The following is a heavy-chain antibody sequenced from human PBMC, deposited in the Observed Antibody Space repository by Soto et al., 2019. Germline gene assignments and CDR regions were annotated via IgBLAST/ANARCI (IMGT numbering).Heavy chain of an antibody. Sequence: QVHLVESGGGVVQPGGSLRLSCAGSGFTFSDYGMHWVRQAPGKGLEWVAVLWYDGSGEYYTDSVRGRFTISRVNSKNTLYLQMNNLRDEDTGVYYCARDSVRLLEHFSKDYFDYWGQGTRVTVSS. J-gene: IGHJ4*02. D-gene: IGHD3-3*01. CDR1: GFTFSDYG. V-gene: IGHV3-33*08. CDR3: ARDSVRLLEHFSKDYFDY. CDR2: LWYDGSGE.